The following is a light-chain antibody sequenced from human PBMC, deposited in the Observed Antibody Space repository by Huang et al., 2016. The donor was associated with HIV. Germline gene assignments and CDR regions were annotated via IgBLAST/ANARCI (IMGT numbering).Light chain of an antibody. CDR1: QSVLKTSNNKNC. V-gene: IGKV4-1*01. J-gene: IGKJ1*01. CDR3: HQYYDTPQT. CDR2: WAS. Sequence: DIVVTQSPDSLALSLGGRAAINCTASQSVLKTSNNKNCLSWYQLKPGQPPKLLIYWASTRESGVPDRFSGRGSGTHFTLTIASLQAEDVAVYYCHQYYDTPQTFGQGTKVEVK.